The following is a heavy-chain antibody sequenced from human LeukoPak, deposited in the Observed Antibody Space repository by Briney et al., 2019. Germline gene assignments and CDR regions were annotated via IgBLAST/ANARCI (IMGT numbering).Heavy chain of an antibody. Sequence: ASVKVSCTASGYTVTSYGISLVRQAAGQGLEWMGWISPSSGGTNYAQTFQGRVTMTRDTSISTAYMELSRLRSDDTAVYFCARVVVPADNVGAFDIWGQGTMVTVSS. CDR3: ARVVVPADNVGAFDI. D-gene: IGHD2-2*01. CDR2: ISPSSGGT. CDR1: GYTVTSYG. J-gene: IGHJ3*02. V-gene: IGHV1-2*02.